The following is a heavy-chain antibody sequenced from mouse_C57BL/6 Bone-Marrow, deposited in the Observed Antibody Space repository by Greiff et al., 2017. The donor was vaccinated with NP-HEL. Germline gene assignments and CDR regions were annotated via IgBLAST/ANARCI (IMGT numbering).Heavy chain of an antibody. CDR3: ARDAGYAFDY. CDR2: INPNNGGT. J-gene: IGHJ2*01. Sequence: QVQLQQPGTELVKPGASVKLSCKASGYTFTSYWMHWLKQRPGQGLEWIGNINPNNGGTNDNEKFKTKATLTVDKSSSTAYMQLSSLTAEDSAVYYGARDAGYAFDYWGQGTTLTVSS. V-gene: IGHV1-53*01. D-gene: IGHD3-2*02. CDR1: GYTFTSYW.